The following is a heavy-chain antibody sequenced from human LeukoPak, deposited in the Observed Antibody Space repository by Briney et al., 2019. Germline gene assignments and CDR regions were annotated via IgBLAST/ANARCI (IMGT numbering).Heavy chain of an antibody. Sequence: GGSLRLSCAASGFTFSSYGMYWVRQAPGKGLEWVAVISYDGSNKYYADSVKGRFTISRDNSKNTLYLQMNSLRAEDTAVYYCAKDPCSSTSCHFDYWGQGTLVTVSS. V-gene: IGHV3-30*18. CDR1: GFTFSSYG. CDR3: AKDPCSSTSCHFDY. D-gene: IGHD2-2*01. CDR2: ISYDGSNK. J-gene: IGHJ4*02.